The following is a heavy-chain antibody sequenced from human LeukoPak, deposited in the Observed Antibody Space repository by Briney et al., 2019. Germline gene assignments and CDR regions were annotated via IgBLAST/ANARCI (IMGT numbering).Heavy chain of an antibody. CDR3: AKSGRSDGWQYCDF. CDR2: ISYDGSNK. V-gene: IGHV3-30*04. CDR1: GFTFSSYA. Sequence: GRSLRLSCAASGFTFSSYAMHWVRQAPGKGLEWVAVISYDGSNKYYADSVKGRFIISRDNSKNTLYLQMSGLRADDTAVYYCAKSGRSDGWQYCDFGGQGTLVTVSS. D-gene: IGHD5-24*01. J-gene: IGHJ4*02.